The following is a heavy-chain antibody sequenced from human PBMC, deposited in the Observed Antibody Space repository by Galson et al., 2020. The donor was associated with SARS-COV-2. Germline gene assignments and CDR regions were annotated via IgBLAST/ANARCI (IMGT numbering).Heavy chain of an antibody. V-gene: IGHV1-2*02. CDR1: GYTYTGYY. J-gene: IGHJ3*02. CDR2: INPNSGGK. D-gene: IGHD5-18*01. CDR3: ARGGYSYGFWAAFDI. Sequence: ASVKVSCKASGYTYTGYYMHWVRQAPGQELEWMGWINPNSGGKNYAQKFQGRVTMTRDTSISTAYMELSRLRSDGTAVYYCARGGYSYGFWAAFDIWGQGTMVTVSS.